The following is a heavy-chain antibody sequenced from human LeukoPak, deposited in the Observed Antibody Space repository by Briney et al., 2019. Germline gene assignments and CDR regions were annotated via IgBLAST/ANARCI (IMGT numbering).Heavy chain of an antibody. CDR1: GGSISSSSYY. Sequence: PSETLSLTCTVSGGSISSSSYYWGWIRQPPGKGLEWIGSIYYSGSTYYNPSLKSRDTISVDTSKNQFSLKLSSVTAADTAVYYCARQGGYSSSWYLPPNWFDPWGQGTLVTVSS. D-gene: IGHD6-13*01. CDR2: IYYSGST. V-gene: IGHV4-39*01. CDR3: ARQGGYSSSWYLPPNWFDP. J-gene: IGHJ5*02.